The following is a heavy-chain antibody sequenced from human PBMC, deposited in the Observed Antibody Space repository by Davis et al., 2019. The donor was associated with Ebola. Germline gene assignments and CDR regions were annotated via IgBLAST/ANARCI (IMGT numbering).Heavy chain of an antibody. CDR3: GRSITHSGYSG. D-gene: IGHD3-22*01. CDR2: INAGNGNT. Sequence: AASVKVSCKASGYTFTSYAMHWVRQAPGQRLEWMGWINAGNGNTKYSQKFQGRVTITRDTSASTAYMELSSLRSEDTAVYYCGRSITHSGYSGWGQGTLVTVSS. V-gene: IGHV1-3*01. CDR1: GYTFTSYA. J-gene: IGHJ4*02.